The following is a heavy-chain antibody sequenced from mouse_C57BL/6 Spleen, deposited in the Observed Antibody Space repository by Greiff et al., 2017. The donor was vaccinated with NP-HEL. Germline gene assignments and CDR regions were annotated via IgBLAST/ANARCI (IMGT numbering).Heavy chain of an antibody. CDR2: ISDGGSYT. J-gene: IGHJ2*01. CDR3: AREGDGYSLNY. Sequence: EVKVEESGGGLVKPGGSLKLSCAASGFTFSSYAMSWVRQTPEKRLEWVATISDGGSYTYYPDNVKGRFTISRDNAKNNLYLQMSHLKSEDTAMYYCAREGDGYSLNYWGQGTTLTVSS. CDR1: GFTFSSYA. D-gene: IGHD2-3*01. V-gene: IGHV5-4*01.